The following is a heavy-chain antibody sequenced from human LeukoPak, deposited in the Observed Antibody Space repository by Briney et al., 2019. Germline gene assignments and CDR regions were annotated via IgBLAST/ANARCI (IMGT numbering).Heavy chain of an antibody. Sequence: GGSLRLSCAASGFTYSSYSMNWVRQAPGKGLEWVSSISSSSSYIYYADSVKGRFTISRDNAKNSLYLQMNSLRAEDTAVYYCARDFSSSTGFDPWGQGTLVTVSS. J-gene: IGHJ5*02. CDR3: ARDFSSSTGFDP. CDR2: ISSSSSYI. CDR1: GFTYSSYS. V-gene: IGHV3-21*01. D-gene: IGHD6-6*01.